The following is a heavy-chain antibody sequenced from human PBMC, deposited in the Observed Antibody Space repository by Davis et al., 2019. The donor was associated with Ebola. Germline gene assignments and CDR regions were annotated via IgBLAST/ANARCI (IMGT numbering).Heavy chain of an antibody. J-gene: IGHJ4*02. CDR3: ARGGVAYSDLDY. CDR1: GYTFTSYY. CDR2: INPNSGGT. D-gene: IGHD2-21*01. V-gene: IGHV1-2*06. Sequence: ASVKVSCKASGYTFTSYYMHWVRQAPGQGLEWMGRINPNSGGTNYAQKFQGRVTMTRENSMSTAYMELSSLRSKDTAVYFCARGGVAYSDLDYWGQGTLVAVSS.